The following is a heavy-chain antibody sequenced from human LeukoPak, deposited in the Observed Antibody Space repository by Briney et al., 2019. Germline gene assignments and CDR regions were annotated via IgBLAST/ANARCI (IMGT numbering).Heavy chain of an antibody. J-gene: IGHJ4*02. CDR3: EGYCSSTSCYSLGYYFDY. CDR1: GFTFSSYA. CDR2: ISGSGGST. V-gene: IGHV3-23*01. D-gene: IGHD2-2*01. Sequence: GGSRRLSCAASGFTFSSYAMSWVRQAPGKGLEWVSAISGSGGSTYYADSVKGRFTISRDNSKNTLYLQMNSLRAEDTAVYYCEGYCSSTSCYSLGYYFDYRGQGTLVTVSS.